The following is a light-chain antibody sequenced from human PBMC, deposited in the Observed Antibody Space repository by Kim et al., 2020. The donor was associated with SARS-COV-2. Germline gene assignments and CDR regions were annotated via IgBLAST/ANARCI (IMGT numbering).Light chain of an antibody. Sequence: AWVKLTCTLSSGHSSYAIAWHQQQPEKGPRYLMKLNSDGSHSKGDGIPDRFSGSSSGAERYLTISSLQSEDEADYYCQTWGTGIRVFGGGTQLTVL. V-gene: IGLV4-69*01. CDR3: QTWGTGIRV. J-gene: IGLJ3*02. CDR2: LNSDGSH. CDR1: SGHSSYA.